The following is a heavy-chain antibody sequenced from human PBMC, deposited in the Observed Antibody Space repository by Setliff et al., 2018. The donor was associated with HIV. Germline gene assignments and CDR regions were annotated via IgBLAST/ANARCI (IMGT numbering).Heavy chain of an antibody. CDR1: GGSINSYY. V-gene: IGHV4-59*01. J-gene: IGHJ4*02. CDR2: IYYSGGT. Sequence: PSETLSLTCSVSGGSINSYYWSWIRQPPGKGLEWVGYIYYSGGTTYNPSLKSRVTISVDTSKNQFSLKLTSVTVADTAVYYCAGYTSCWYAPYWGQGTLVTVS. D-gene: IGHD6-13*01. CDR3: AGYTSCWYAPY.